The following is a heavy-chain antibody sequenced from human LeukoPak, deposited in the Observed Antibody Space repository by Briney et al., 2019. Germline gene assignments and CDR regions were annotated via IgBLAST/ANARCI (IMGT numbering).Heavy chain of an antibody. Sequence: VASVKVSCKASGYTFTTYGISWVRQAPGQGLEWMGGITAHNSNTNYAQKFQNRVTMTTDTSTSTAYMELRSLRSDDTAVYYCARYSYGPFDYWGQGTLVTVSS. D-gene: IGHD5-18*01. CDR1: GYTFTTYG. CDR2: ITAHNSNT. CDR3: ARYSYGPFDY. V-gene: IGHV1-18*01. J-gene: IGHJ4*02.